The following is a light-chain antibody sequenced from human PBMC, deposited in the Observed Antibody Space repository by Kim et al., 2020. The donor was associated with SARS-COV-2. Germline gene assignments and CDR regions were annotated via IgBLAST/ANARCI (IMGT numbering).Light chain of an antibody. CDR1: KLGDKY. CDR2: QDS. J-gene: IGLJ2*01. V-gene: IGLV3-1*01. Sequence: SYELTQPPSVSVSPGQTASITCSGDKLGDKYACWYQQKPGQSPVLVIYQDSTRPSGIPERFSGSNSGNTATLTISGTQAMDEADYYCQAWDSSIVVFCGG. CDR3: QAWDSSIVV.